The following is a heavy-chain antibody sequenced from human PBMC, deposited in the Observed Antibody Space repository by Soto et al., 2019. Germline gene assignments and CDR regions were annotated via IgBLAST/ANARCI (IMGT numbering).Heavy chain of an antibody. Sequence: EVQLVESGGGLVQPGRSLRLSCAASGFIFNDYAMHWVLQAPGKGLEWVSSISWKSDSLGYADSVKSRFTISRDNARKFLYLKMNSLRVEDTALYYCTKVSRTETIILVQGVSDAGMDDWGQGTSVTVSS. CDR2: ISWKSDSL. V-gene: IGHV3-9*01. J-gene: IGHJ6*02. D-gene: IGHD3-10*01. CDR3: TKVSRTETIILVQGVSDAGMDD. CDR1: GFIFNDYA.